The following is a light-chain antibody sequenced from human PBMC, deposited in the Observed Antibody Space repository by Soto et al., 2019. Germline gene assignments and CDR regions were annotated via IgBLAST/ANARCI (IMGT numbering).Light chain of an antibody. J-gene: IGKJ2*01. V-gene: IGKV3-15*01. CDR2: AAS. CDR3: QQYNGWPYT. Sequence: EIVMTQSPATLSVSPGETATLSCRASQTIGINLAWYQQKPGQAPRLLFYAASTRATALSARFRGSGSGTEFTLTITDLQPEDSAIYYCQQYNGWPYTFGQGTRLETK. CDR1: QTIGIN.